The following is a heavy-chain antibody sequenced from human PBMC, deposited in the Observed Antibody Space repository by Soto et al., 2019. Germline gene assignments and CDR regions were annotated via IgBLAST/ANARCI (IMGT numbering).Heavy chain of an antibody. CDR3: ARVGGSSWH. V-gene: IGHV3-74*01. D-gene: IGHD6-6*01. J-gene: IGHJ4*02. CDR2: INGDGGTT. Sequence: EVQLVESGGGLVQPGGSLRLSFAASGFTFSSYWMHWVRQAPGKGLVWVSRINGDGGTTNYADSVKGRFTISRDNAKNTLFLQMNSLRVEDAAVYYCARVGGSSWHWGQGTLVTVSS. CDR1: GFTFSSYW.